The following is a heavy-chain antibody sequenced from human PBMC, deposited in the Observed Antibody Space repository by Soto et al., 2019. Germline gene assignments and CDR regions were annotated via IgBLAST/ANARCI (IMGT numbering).Heavy chain of an antibody. Sequence: ASVKVSCKASGYTFPAYYMHWVRQAPGQGLEWMGWINPNSGGINYAQKLQGRVTMTRDTSISTAYMELSRLSYDDTAVYYCARMVVAVISHTDYWGQGALVTVSA. V-gene: IGHV1-2*02. CDR3: ARMVVAVISHTDY. CDR1: GYTFPAYY. J-gene: IGHJ4*02. D-gene: IGHD2-21*02. CDR2: INPNSGGI.